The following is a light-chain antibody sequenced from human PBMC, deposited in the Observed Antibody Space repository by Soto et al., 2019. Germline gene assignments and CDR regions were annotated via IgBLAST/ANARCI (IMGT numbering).Light chain of an antibody. Sequence: QSVLAQPPSASGTPGQRVAISCSGSSSIIGSYTVHWFQQLPGAAPKPLIYTTDQRPSGVPDRFSGSKSGTSASLAISGLQSEDEADYYCAAWDDSLNGHVFGSGTKVTVL. CDR2: TTD. V-gene: IGLV1-44*01. CDR3: AAWDDSLNGHV. J-gene: IGLJ1*01. CDR1: SSIIGSYT.